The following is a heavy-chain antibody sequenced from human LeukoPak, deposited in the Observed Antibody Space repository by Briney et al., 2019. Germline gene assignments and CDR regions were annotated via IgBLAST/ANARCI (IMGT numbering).Heavy chain of an antibody. V-gene: IGHV3-7*01. CDR3: VYSGDYEKGY. Sequence: GGSLRLSCAVSGFTFSTYWMSWVRQAPGKGLEWVANIKQDGSEKYYVDSVKGRFTISRDNAKNSLYLQMNSLRAEDTAVYYCVYSGDYEKGYWGQGTLVTVSS. CDR1: GFTFSTYW. J-gene: IGHJ4*02. CDR2: IKQDGSEK. D-gene: IGHD4-17*01.